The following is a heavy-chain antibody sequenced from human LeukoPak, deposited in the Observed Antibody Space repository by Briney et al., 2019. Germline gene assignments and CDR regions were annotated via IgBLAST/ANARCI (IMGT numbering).Heavy chain of an antibody. V-gene: IGHV3-21*01. D-gene: IGHD1-26*01. CDR3: ARAYSERYGLGYYYMDV. CDR1: GFTFSSYD. Sequence: GALRLSCAASGFTFSSYDMTWVRQAPGKGLEWVSSISSSSSYIYYADSVKGRFTISRDNAKKSLYLQMNSLRVEDTAVYYCARAYSERYGLGYYYMDVWGKGTTVTVSS. J-gene: IGHJ6*03. CDR2: ISSSSSYI.